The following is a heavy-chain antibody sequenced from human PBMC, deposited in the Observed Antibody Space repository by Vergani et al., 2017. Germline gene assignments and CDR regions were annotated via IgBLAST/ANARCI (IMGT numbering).Heavy chain of an antibody. CDR1: GGSISSYY. V-gene: IGHV4-59*01. Sequence: QVQLQESGPGLVKPSETLSLTCTVSGGSISSYYWRWIRQPPGKGLEWIGYIYYSGSTNYNPSLKSRVTISVDTSKNQFSLKLSSVTAADTAVYYCAGGNPGSYYAFDIWGQGTMVTVSS. J-gene: IGHJ3*02. CDR2: IYYSGST. D-gene: IGHD1-26*01. CDR3: AGGNPGSYYAFDI.